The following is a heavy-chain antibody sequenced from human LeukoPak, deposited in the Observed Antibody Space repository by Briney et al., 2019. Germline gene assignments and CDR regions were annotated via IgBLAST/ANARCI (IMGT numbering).Heavy chain of an antibody. V-gene: IGHV3-23*01. CDR2: ISGSGGST. Sequence: GGSLRLSCAASGFTFNTYTMNWVRQAPGKGLEWVSAISGSGGSTYYADSVKGRFTISRDNSKNTLYLQMNSLRAEDTALYYCAKGGVYGDYYFDYWGQGTLVTVSS. CDR1: GFTFNTYT. D-gene: IGHD4-17*01. CDR3: AKGGVYGDYYFDY. J-gene: IGHJ4*02.